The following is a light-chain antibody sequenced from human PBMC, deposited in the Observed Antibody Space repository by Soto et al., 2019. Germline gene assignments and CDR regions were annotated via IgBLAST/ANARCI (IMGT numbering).Light chain of an antibody. CDR1: QSVSSN. J-gene: IGKJ1*01. CDR2: GAS. CDR3: QQYNNWPQT. Sequence: EIVMTQSQATLSVSPGERATLSCRASQSVSSNLAWYQQKPGQAPRLLIYGASTRATGIPARFSGSGSGKEFTLTISSRQSEDFAVYYCQQYNNWPQTFGQGTKVEIK. V-gene: IGKV3-15*01.